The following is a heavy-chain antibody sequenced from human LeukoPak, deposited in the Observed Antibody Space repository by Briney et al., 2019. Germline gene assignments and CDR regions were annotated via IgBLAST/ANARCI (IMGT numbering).Heavy chain of an antibody. J-gene: IGHJ4*02. CDR2: ISAYNGNT. CDR3: ARDRGSLAVGDSRTSDH. D-gene: IGHD6-19*01. Sequence: ASVKVSCKASGYTFTNYGISWVRQAPGQGLEWMGWISAYNGNTNYAQKFQGRVTMTTDTSTSTAYMGLGSLRFDDTAVYYCARDRGSLAVGDSRTSDHWGQGTLVTVSS. CDR1: GYTFTNYG. V-gene: IGHV1-18*01.